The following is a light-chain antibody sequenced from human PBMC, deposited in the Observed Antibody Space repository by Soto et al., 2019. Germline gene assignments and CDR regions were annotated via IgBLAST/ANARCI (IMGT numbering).Light chain of an antibody. Sequence: EIVMTQSPATLSASPGERVTLSCRASQSVNSNLAWDQQKPGQSPRLLIYGASTRAPDIPARFSGRGYGTEFTLTISGLQSADFALYYCQQYNNWPTWTFGQGTKVEIK. CDR2: GAS. V-gene: IGKV3-15*01. CDR1: QSVNSN. J-gene: IGKJ1*01. CDR3: QQYNNWPTWT.